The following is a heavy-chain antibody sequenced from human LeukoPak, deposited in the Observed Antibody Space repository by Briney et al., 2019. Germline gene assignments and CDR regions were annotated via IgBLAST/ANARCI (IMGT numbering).Heavy chain of an antibody. CDR2: IYYSGTI. CDR3: ARQGGGYSYALFDY. D-gene: IGHD5-18*01. Sequence: SETLSLTCTVSGGSISSSSYYWGWIRQPPGKGLEWIANIYYSGTIHYNSSLKSRVTISVDTSKNQFSLKLSSVTAADTAVYYCARQGGGYSYALFDYWGQGTLVTVSS. V-gene: IGHV4-39*01. J-gene: IGHJ4*02. CDR1: GGSISSSSYY.